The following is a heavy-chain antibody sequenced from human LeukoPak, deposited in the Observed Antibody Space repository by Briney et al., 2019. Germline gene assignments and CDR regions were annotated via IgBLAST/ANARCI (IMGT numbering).Heavy chain of an antibody. V-gene: IGHV4-39*01. CDR3: ARHYSPQNTMVRGVTNWYFDR. J-gene: IGHJ2*01. D-gene: IGHD3-10*01. Sequence: SEALSPTRPVSGGSLSSRRYYWGWTRHPPGTGLEWIGRIYYGGSIHYNPPLKSRVTITLDPSQNQFSLELCDVTAADTVLFCCARHYSPQNTMVRGVTNWYFDRWGRRSLVTVSS. CDR2: IYYGGSI. CDR1: GGSLSSRRYY.